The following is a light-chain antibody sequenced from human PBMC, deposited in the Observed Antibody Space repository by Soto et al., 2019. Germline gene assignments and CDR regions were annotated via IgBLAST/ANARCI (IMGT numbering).Light chain of an antibody. CDR3: ASYTTSSTVV. CDR1: TSDIGRFNY. Sequence: QSVLTQPASVSGSPGQSITISCTGTTSDIGRFNYVSWYQHHPGKAPKLMIYDVSNRPSGLSNRFSGSKSGNTASLIISGLQAEDEADYYCASYTTSSTVVFGGGTKGPS. V-gene: IGLV2-14*03. CDR2: DVS. J-gene: IGLJ2*01.